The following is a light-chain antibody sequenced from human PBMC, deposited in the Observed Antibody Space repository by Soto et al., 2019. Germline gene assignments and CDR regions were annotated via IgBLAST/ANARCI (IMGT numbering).Light chain of an antibody. V-gene: IGKV1-33*01. J-gene: IGKJ4*01. CDR2: DAS. CDR1: QDMSNY. Sequence: DIQMTQSPSSLSASVGDRVTITCQASQDMSNYLNWYQQKPGKAPKLLIYDASNLETGVPSRFSGSGSGTDVTFTISSLQPDDIATYYWQQYDNLPITFGGGTKVEIK. CDR3: QQYDNLPIT.